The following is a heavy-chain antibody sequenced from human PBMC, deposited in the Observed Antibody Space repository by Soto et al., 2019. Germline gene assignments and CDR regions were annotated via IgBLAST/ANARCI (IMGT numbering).Heavy chain of an antibody. CDR2: IYPGDSDT. Sequence: GESLKISCKGSGYSFTSYWIGWVRQMPGKGLEWMGIIYPGDSDTRYSPSFQGQVTISADKSISTAYLQWSSLKASDTAMYYCARLYYYDSSSYYYYGMDVWGQGTTVTVSS. V-gene: IGHV5-51*01. J-gene: IGHJ6*02. CDR3: ARLYYYDSSSYYYYGMDV. D-gene: IGHD3-22*01. CDR1: GYSFTSYW.